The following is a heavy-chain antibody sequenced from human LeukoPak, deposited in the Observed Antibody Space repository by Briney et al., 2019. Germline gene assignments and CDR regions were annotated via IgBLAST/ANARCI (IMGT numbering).Heavy chain of an antibody. V-gene: IGHV4-59*08. Sequence: PSETLSLTCTVSGGSISSYYWSWIRQPPGKGLEWIGYIYYSGSTNYNPSLKSRVTISVDTSKNQFSLKLSSVTAADTAVYYCARQRRGYGDYSYYYYYYMDVWGKGTTVTVSS. CDR1: GGSISSYY. D-gene: IGHD4-17*01. CDR2: IYYSGST. J-gene: IGHJ6*03. CDR3: ARQRRGYGDYSYYYYYYMDV.